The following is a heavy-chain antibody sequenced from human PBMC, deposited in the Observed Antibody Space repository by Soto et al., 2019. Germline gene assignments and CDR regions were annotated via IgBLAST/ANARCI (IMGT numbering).Heavy chain of an antibody. CDR3: AKEFRAYYDILTGYSPFDY. V-gene: IGHV3-30*18. Sequence: GGSLRLSCAASGFTFSSYGMHWVRQAPGKGLEWVAVISYDGSNKYYADSVKGRFTISRDNSKNTLYLQMNSLRAEDTAVYYCAKEFRAYYDILTGYSPFDYWGQGTLVTVSS. J-gene: IGHJ4*02. CDR1: GFTFSSYG. D-gene: IGHD3-9*01. CDR2: ISYDGSNK.